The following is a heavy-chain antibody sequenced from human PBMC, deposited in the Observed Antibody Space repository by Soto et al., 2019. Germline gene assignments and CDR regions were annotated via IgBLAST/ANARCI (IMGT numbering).Heavy chain of an antibody. CDR1: GYTFTSNG. CDR2: LSACNGNT. V-gene: IGHV1-18*04. D-gene: IGHD5-18*01. Sequence: ASVKVSCKASGYTFTSNGLSWERPASGQGLKWMGWLSACNGNTNYAQNLQGRVTMTTDTSTSTVYMELRSLRSDDTAVYYCAIGGYPTPIDYWGQGTLGTGFS. J-gene: IGHJ4*02. CDR3: AIGGYPTPIDY.